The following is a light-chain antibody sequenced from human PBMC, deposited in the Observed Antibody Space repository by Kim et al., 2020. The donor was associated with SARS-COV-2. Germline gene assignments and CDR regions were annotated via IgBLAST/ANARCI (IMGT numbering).Light chain of an antibody. CDR3: QQYSSSPAT. CDR2: VAS. J-gene: IGKJ1*01. V-gene: IGKV3-20*01. CDR1: QSVSSTY. Sequence: CPRQQDTVSCRDSQSVSSTYLAWCEQKPGQAPGRLIFVASSGATDIPDRFSGSGSGTDFTLTITRLEPEDFAVYYCQQYSSSPATFGQGTKVDIK.